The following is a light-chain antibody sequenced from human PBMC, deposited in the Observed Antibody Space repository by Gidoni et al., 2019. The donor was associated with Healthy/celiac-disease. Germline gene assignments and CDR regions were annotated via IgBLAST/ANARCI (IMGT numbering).Light chain of an antibody. CDR2: DAS. V-gene: IGKV1-33*01. J-gene: IGKJ3*01. CDR1: HDISNY. CDR3: QQYDNLPLT. Sequence: DIQMTQSPSSLSASVGDRVTITCQASHDISNYLNWYQQKPEKAPKLLIYDASKLETGVPPRFSGSGSGTDFTFTISSLQPEDIATYYCQQYDNLPLTFGPGTKVDIK.